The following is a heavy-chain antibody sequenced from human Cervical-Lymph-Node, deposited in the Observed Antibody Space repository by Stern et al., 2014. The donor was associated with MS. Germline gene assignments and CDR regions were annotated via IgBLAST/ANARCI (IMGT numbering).Heavy chain of an antibody. CDR1: GFTFSSYA. D-gene: IGHD3-22*01. V-gene: IGHV3-30*04. CDR2: ISYDGSNK. J-gene: IGHJ4*02. CDR3: ARDPYHYYDSSGYYG. Sequence: QVQLVQSGGGVVQPGRSLRLSCAASGFTFSSYAMHWVRQAPGKGLEWVAVISYDGSNKYYADSVKGRFTISRDNSKNTLYLQMNSLRAEDTAVYYCARDPYHYYDSSGYYGWGQGTLVTVSS.